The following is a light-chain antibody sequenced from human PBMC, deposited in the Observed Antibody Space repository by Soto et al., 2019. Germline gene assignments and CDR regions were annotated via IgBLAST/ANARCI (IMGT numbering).Light chain of an antibody. CDR3: QQYSSSPAT. CDR2: GAS. V-gene: IGKV3-20*01. Sequence: DIVLTQSPGTLYLSPGERATLSCRASQSVSSSYLAWYQQKPGQAPRLLIYGASSRATGIPDRFSGSGSGTDFTLTISRLEPEDFAVYSCQQYSSSPATFGQGTKVDI. J-gene: IGKJ1*01. CDR1: QSVSSSY.